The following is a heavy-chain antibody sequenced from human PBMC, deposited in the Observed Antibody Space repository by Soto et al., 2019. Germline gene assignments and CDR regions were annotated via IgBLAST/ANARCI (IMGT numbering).Heavy chain of an antibody. CDR3: ARDSLVNTGPGFNYYYYGMDV. CDR1: GGSISSGGYY. D-gene: IGHD6-6*01. V-gene: IGHV4-31*03. Sequence: SETLSLTCTVSGGSISSGGYYWSWIRQHPGKGLEWIGYIYYSGSTYYNPSLKSRVTISVDTSKNQFSLKLSSVTAADTAVYYCARDSLVNTGPGFNYYYYGMDVWGQGTTVTVSS. CDR2: IYYSGST. J-gene: IGHJ6*02.